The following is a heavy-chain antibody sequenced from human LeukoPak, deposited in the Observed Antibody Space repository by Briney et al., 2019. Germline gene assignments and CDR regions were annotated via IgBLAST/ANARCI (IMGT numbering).Heavy chain of an antibody. CDR3: AKFVVAVGPGY. CDR2: ISYDGSNK. Sequence: PGGSLRLSCAASGFTFSSYAMHWVRQAPGKGLEWVAVISYDGSNKYYADSVKGRFTISRDNSKNTLYLQMNSLRAEDTAVYYCAKFVVAVGPGYWGQGTLVTVSS. V-gene: IGHV3-30-3*02. CDR1: GFTFSSYA. D-gene: IGHD2-2*01. J-gene: IGHJ4*02.